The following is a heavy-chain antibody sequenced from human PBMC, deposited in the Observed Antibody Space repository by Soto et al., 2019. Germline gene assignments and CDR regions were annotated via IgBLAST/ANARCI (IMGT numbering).Heavy chain of an antibody. CDR1: GHSLSSGGYY. D-gene: IGHD6-19*01. CDR3: ARDWGSSGWPN. J-gene: IGHJ4*02. CDR2: IYFTGST. V-gene: IGHV4-31*03. Sequence: LTCTVSGHSLSSGGYYWSWIRQQPGKGLEWLAYIYFTGSTLYNPSLKSRLAMSLDTSKNQFSLKLASVTATDTAIYYCARDWGSSGWPNWGQGTLVTVSS.